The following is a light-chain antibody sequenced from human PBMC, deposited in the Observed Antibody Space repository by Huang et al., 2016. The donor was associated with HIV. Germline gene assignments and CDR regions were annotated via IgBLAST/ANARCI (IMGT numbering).Light chain of an antibody. CDR3: QQTYTGVT. CDR2: AAS. Sequence: DIQMTQSPSSLSASVGDRVTITCRASQSINTYVNWFQQKPGKAPKVLIYAASTLQSGVPSRFSGGGSGTHFTLTITSLQPEDFATYYCQQTYTGVTFGQGTKVEIK. CDR1: QSINTY. V-gene: IGKV1-39*01. J-gene: IGKJ1*01.